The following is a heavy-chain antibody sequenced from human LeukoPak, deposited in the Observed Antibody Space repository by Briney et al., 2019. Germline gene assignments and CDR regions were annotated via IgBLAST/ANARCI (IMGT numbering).Heavy chain of an antibody. CDR3: ANWGYCSSTSCQNQNNWFDP. CDR2: ISAGNDI. V-gene: IGHV3-23*01. J-gene: IGHJ5*02. D-gene: IGHD2-2*01. CDR1: GFSFNNYA. Sequence: GGSLRLSCAASGFSFNNYAMVWVRQTPGKGLEWVSVISAGNDIVYADSVKGRFSISRDSSKNTLYLQMNSLRAEDTAVYYCANWGYCSSTSCQNQNNWFDPWGQGTLVTVSS.